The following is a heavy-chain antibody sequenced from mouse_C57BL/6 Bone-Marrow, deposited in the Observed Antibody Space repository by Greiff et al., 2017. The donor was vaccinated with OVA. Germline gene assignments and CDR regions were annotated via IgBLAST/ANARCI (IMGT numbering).Heavy chain of an antibody. CDR1: GYTFTSYW. J-gene: IGHJ3*01. V-gene: IGHV1-69*01. CDR3: ASYDGYSVGFAY. D-gene: IGHD2-3*01. CDR2: IDPSDSYT. Sequence: QVQLQQPGAELVMPGASVKLSCKASGYTFTSYWMHWVKQRPGQGLEWIGEIDPSDSYTNYNQKFKGKSTLTVDKSSSTAYMQLSSLTSEDSAVYCCASYDGYSVGFAYWGQGTLVTVSA.